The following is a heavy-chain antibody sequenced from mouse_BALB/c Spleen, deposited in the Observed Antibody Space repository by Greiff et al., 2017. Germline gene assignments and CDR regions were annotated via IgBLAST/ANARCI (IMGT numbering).Heavy chain of an antibody. CDR3: TRDYGNWAWFAY. CDR2: INPSSGYT. V-gene: IGHV1-4*01. D-gene: IGHD2-1*01. J-gene: IGHJ3*01. CDR1: GYTFTSYT. Sequence: QVQLQQSGAELARPGASVKMSCKASGYTFTSYTMHWVKQRPGQGLEWIGYINPSSGYTNYNQKFKDKATLTADKSSSTAYMQLSSLTSEDSAVYYCTRDYGNWAWFAYWGQGTLVTVSA.